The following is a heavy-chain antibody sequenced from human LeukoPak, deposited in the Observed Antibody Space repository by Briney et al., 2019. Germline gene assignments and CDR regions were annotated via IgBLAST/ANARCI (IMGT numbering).Heavy chain of an antibody. Sequence: GESLKISCKGSGYSFTSYWIAWVRQMPGKGLEWMGITYPGDSDTRYSPSFQGQVTISADKSISTAYLQWSSLKASDTAMYYCARPVNYIVGAPPGDDAFDIWGQGTMVTVSS. J-gene: IGHJ3*02. D-gene: IGHD1-26*01. CDR2: TYPGDSDT. CDR1: GYSFTSYW. CDR3: ARPVNYIVGAPPGDDAFDI. V-gene: IGHV5-51*01.